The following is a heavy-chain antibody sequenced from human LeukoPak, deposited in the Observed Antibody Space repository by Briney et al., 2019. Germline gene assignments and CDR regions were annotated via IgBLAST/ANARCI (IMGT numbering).Heavy chain of an antibody. J-gene: IGHJ6*03. Sequence: SQTLSLTCTVSGGSISSGDYYWSWIRQPPGKGLEWIGYIYYSGSTNYNPSLKSRVTISVDTSKNQFSLKLSSVTAADTAVYYCASCERGYSYGYDYYYYMDVWGKGTTVTVSS. V-gene: IGHV4-61*08. CDR2: IYYSGST. D-gene: IGHD5-18*01. CDR3: ASCERGYSYGYDYYYYMDV. CDR1: GGSISSGDYY.